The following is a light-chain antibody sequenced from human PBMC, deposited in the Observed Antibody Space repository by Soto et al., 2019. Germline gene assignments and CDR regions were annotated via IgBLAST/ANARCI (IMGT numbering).Light chain of an antibody. CDR2: GAS. CDR1: QSVSGN. CDR3: QQYNNWPPLT. V-gene: IGKV3-15*01. Sequence: EIVMTQSPATLSVSPGERATLSCRASQSVSGNLAWYQQKPGQAPRLLIYGASTRATGIPARFSGSGSGTESTLTISRRQSEDFAVYYCQQYNNWPPLTFGGGTKVEIK. J-gene: IGKJ4*01.